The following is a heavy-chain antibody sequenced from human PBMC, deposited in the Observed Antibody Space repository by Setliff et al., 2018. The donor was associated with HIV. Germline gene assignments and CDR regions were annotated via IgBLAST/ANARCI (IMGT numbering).Heavy chain of an antibody. Sequence: SETLSLTCSVSGGSISDNKYYWSWIRQPPGKGLEWIGSIYYSGRTYYNPSLKSRVTISVDTSKNQFSLKLSSVTAADAAVYYCASRVYYYDSSGYLREEGFDPWGQGTLVTVSS. CDR1: GGSISDNKYY. CDR3: ASRVYYYDSSGYLREEGFDP. D-gene: IGHD3-22*01. J-gene: IGHJ5*02. CDR2: IYYSGRT. V-gene: IGHV4-39*01.